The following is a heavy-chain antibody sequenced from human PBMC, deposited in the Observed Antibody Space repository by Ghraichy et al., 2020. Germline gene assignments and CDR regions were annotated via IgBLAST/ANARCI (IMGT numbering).Heavy chain of an antibody. CDR2: ISWNSGSI. CDR1: GFSFDDYA. Sequence: GGSLRLSCAASGFSFDDYAMHWVRQAPGKGLEWVSGISWNSGSIGYADSVKGRFTIYRDNAKNSLYLQMNSLRTEDTALYYCAKDIGTSHRIPCFDSWGQGTLLTASS. D-gene: IGHD1-7*01. CDR3: AKDIGTSHRIPCFDS. V-gene: IGHV3-9*01. J-gene: IGHJ4*02.